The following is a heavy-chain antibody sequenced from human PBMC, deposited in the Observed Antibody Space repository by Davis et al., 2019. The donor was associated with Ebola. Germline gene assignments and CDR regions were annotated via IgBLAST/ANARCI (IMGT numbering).Heavy chain of an antibody. J-gene: IGHJ6*02. V-gene: IGHV3-7*01. D-gene: IGHD4/OR15-4a*01. CDR2: IKQEATET. CDR3: ARHTPNPGGARYYGMDV. CDR1: GFTFTSYS. Sequence: GESLKISCAASGFTFTSYSLNWVRQAPGKGLEWVANIKQEATETYYVDSVKGRFTISRDNAENSLFLQMHSLRAEDTAVYYCARHTPNPGGARYYGMDVWGQGTTVTVSS.